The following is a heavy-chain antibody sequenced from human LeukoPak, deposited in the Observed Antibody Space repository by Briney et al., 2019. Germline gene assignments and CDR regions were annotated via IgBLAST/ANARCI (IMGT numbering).Heavy chain of an antibody. D-gene: IGHD5-12*01. V-gene: IGHV4-61*02. Sequence: PSETLSLTCTVSGGSISSGTYYWSWIRQPAGKGLEWIGRIYTSGSTNYNPSLKSRVTISVDTSRNQFSLKLSSVTAADTAVYYCARMTVEHSGYDQGVWFDPWGQGTLVTVSS. J-gene: IGHJ5*02. CDR2: IYTSGST. CDR3: ARMTVEHSGYDQGVWFDP. CDR1: GGSISSGTYY.